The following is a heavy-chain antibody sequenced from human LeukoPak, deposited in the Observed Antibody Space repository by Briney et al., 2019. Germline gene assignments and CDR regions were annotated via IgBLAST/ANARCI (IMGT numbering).Heavy chain of an antibody. V-gene: IGHV1-2*02. Sequence: GASAKVSCKASGYTFTGDYMHWLRHGPGQRRWSRAWINPNSGGTNYAQKFQGRVTMTRHTSISTAYMELSRLRSDDTAVYYCARAPHLYDSSGYFDYWGQGTLVTVSS. CDR3: ARAPHLYDSSGYFDY. D-gene: IGHD3-22*01. J-gene: IGHJ4*02. CDR2: INPNSGGT. CDR1: GYTFTGDY.